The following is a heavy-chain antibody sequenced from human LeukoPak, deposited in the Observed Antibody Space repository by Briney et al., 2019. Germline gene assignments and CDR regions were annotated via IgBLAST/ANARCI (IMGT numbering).Heavy chain of an antibody. Sequence: SGGSLRLSRAASGFTFSTYGMHWVRQAPGKGLEWVSFIRYDGSRKYYADSVKGRFTISRDNSKNTLYLQMNSLRAEDTAVYYCARDFEYSSSKSPYYYYYYMDVWGKGTTVTVSS. V-gene: IGHV3-30*02. D-gene: IGHD6-6*01. CDR2: IRYDGSRK. J-gene: IGHJ6*03. CDR1: GFTFSTYG. CDR3: ARDFEYSSSKSPYYYYYYMDV.